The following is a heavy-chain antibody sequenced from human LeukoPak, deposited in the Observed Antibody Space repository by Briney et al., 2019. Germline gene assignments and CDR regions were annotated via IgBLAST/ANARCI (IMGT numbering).Heavy chain of an antibody. CDR1: GGSISSYY. J-gene: IGHJ4*02. Sequence: PSETLSLTCTVSGGSISSYYWSWIRQPPGKGLEWIGYIYYSGSTNYNPSLKSRVTILVDTPKNQSSLKLSSVTAADTAVYYCARRNVDTAMVTFDYWGQGTLVTVSS. CDR2: IYYSGST. D-gene: IGHD5-18*01. V-gene: IGHV4-59*01. CDR3: ARRNVDTAMVTFDY.